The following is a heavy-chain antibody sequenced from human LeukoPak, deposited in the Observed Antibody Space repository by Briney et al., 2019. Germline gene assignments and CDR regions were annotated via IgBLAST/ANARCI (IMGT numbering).Heavy chain of an antibody. CDR3: AHSYYDSSGYFADAFDI. Sequence: ESGPTLVKPTQTLTLTCTFSGFSLSTSGVGVGWIRQPPGKALEWLALIYWDDDKRYSPSLKSRLTITKDTSKNQVVLTMTNMDPVDTATYYCAHSYYDSSGYFADAFDIWGQGTMVTVSS. CDR2: IYWDDDK. V-gene: IGHV2-5*02. CDR1: GFSLSTSGVG. D-gene: IGHD3-22*01. J-gene: IGHJ3*02.